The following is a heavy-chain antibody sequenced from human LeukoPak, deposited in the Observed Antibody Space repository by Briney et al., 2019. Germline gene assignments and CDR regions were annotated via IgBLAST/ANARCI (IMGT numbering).Heavy chain of an antibody. CDR3: AKDMSRWELLHDDAFDI. CDR2: ISWNSGSI. CDR1: GFTFDDYA. D-gene: IGHD1-26*01. Sequence: PGRSLRLSCAASGFTFDDYAMHWVRQAPGKGLEWVSGISWNSGSIGYADSVKGRFTISRDNAKNSLYLQMNSLRAEDMALYYCAKDMSRWELLHDDAFDIWGQGTMVTVSS. J-gene: IGHJ3*02. V-gene: IGHV3-9*03.